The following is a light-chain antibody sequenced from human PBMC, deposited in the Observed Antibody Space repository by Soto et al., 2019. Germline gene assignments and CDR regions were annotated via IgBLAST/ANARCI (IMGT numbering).Light chain of an antibody. J-gene: IGLJ2*01. CDR1: SSDVGGYNY. CDR3: SSYTSSSTLVV. CDR2: DVS. Sequence: QSALTQPASVSGSPGXXXXISCTGTSSDVGGYNYVSWYQQHPGKAPKVMIYDVSYRPSGVSNRFSGSKSGNTASLTISGLQVEDEADYYCSSYTSSSTLVVFGGGTKVTVL. V-gene: IGLV2-14*03.